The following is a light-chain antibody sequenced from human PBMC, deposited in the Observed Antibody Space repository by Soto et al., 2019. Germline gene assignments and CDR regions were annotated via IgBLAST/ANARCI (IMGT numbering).Light chain of an antibody. CDR1: SSDVGGYGY. CDR2: EVT. CDR3: SSYAGINTDVV. V-gene: IGLV2-8*01. Sequence: QSALTQPPSASGSPGQSVTISCTGTSSDVGGYGYVSWYQQHPGKAPKLMIFEVTKRASGVPNRFSGSKSGNTASLTVSGLQAEDEADYYRSSYAGINTDVVFGGGTKLTVL. J-gene: IGLJ2*01.